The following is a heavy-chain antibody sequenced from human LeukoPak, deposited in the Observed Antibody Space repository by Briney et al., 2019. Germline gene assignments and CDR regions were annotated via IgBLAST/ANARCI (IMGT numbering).Heavy chain of an antibody. D-gene: IGHD5-12*01. V-gene: IGHV4-59*01. CDR1: GGSIGSYH. Sequence: SETLSPTCSVSGGSIGSYHWNWIRQPSGKGLEWIGIVFNNGGTKHNPSLKSRAAISVDTSKNQFALKLSSVTAADTAVYYCVASYGGYVLDYWGQGALVIVSS. J-gene: IGHJ4*02. CDR3: VASYGGYVLDY. CDR2: VFNNGGT.